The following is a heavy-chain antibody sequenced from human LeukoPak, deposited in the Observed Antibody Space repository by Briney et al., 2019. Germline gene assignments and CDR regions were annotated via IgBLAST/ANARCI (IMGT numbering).Heavy chain of an antibody. CDR1: VFNFSRFS. J-gene: IGHJ4*02. CDR3: ARESSGYFY. CDR2: INISSSFR. Sequence: PGGSLRLSCAVSVFNFSRFSMNCVREAPGRGLEWVSSINISSSFRYYADSVKGRFTISTTNTKNSLYLQMNSLRAEDTAVYYCARESSGYFYWGQGTLVTVSS. D-gene: IGHD3-22*01. V-gene: IGHV3-21*01.